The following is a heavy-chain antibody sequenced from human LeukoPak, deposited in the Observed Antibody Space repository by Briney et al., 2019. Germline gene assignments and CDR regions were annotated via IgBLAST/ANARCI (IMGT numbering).Heavy chain of an antibody. CDR2: IYHAGAT. D-gene: IGHD2-2*03. J-gene: IGHJ4*02. CDR3: ARHSRLDKSSLSWADY. CDR1: GGSINSDNW. V-gene: IGHV4-4*02. Sequence: PSGTLSLTCSVSGGSINSDNWWSWLRQPPGKGLEWIGEIYHAGATNYNPSLKSRVTISVDKSKNQFSLKLRSVTAADTAVYYCARHSRLDKSSLSWADYWGQGTLVTVSS.